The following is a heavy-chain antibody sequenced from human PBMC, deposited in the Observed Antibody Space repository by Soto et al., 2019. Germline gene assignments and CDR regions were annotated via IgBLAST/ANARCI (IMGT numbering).Heavy chain of an antibody. CDR1: GFTFGSYT. Sequence: EVQLVESGGGLVQPGGSLRLSCAASGFTFGSYTMHGVRQAPGKGLEYVSAISTNGDSTFYANSVKGRFTISRDNSKNTLYLQTGSLRAEDMGVYYCAREGMSRPRWVFDYWGQGTLVTASS. V-gene: IGHV3-64*01. CDR2: ISTNGDST. CDR3: AREGMSRPRWVFDY. J-gene: IGHJ4*02. D-gene: IGHD6-13*01.